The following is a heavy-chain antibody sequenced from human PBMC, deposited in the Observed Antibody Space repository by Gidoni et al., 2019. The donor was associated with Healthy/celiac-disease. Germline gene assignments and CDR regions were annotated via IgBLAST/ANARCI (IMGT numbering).Heavy chain of an antibody. Sequence: EVPLWEPGGGWVQPGGAPRLSCAAAGFTFSRYATSWFRQAPGKGLEWHSAIRGSSGSKYYAASVKGRFTTSRDNSTTTLYLQLNGLRAEDTAVYYCANDQTIVVVPAAMSFYYGMDVWGQGTTVTVSS. CDR1: GFTFSRYA. J-gene: IGHJ6*02. D-gene: IGHD2-2*01. CDR2: IRGSSGSK. V-gene: IGHV3-23*01. CDR3: ANDQTIVVVPAAMSFYYGMDV.